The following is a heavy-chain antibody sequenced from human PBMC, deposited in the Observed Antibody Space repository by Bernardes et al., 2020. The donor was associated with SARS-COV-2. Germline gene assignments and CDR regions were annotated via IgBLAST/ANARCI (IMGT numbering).Heavy chain of an antibody. Sequence: GGSLRLSCAASGFTVSTNYLNWVRQAPGKGLEWVSVIQSGGSTYYADSVKGRFTISRDNSKNTLYLQMDSLRAEDTAVYYCARDNQDYDFWSGSTNYYYYGMDVWGPGTTVTVSS. CDR1: GFTVSTNY. J-gene: IGHJ6*02. D-gene: IGHD3-3*01. V-gene: IGHV3-53*01. CDR2: IQSGGST. CDR3: ARDNQDYDFWSGSTNYYYYGMDV.